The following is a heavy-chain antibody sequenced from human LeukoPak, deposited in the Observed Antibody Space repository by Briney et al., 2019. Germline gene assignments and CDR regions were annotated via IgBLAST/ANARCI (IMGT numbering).Heavy chain of an antibody. V-gene: IGHV3-11*01. CDR1: GFTFSDYY. CDR3: ARQYGGYSGYYDY. CDR2: ISSSGSTL. D-gene: IGHD5-12*01. Sequence: GSLRLSCAASGFTFSDYYMSWIRPAPGKGLEWLSSISSSGSTLYYADSVKGQFTISRDNAKNSLYLQMNSLRAEDTAVYYCARQYGGYSGYYDYWGQGTLVTVSS. J-gene: IGHJ4*02.